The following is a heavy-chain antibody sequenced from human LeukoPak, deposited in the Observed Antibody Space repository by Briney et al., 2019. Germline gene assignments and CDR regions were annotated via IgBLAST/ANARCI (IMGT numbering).Heavy chain of an antibody. D-gene: IGHD3-16*01. Sequence: SETLSLTCTVSGGSISSGGYYWSWIRQHPGKGLEWIGYIYYSGSTYYNPSLKSRVTISVDTSKNQFSLKLSSVTAADTAVYYCARGLSDYVWGYYYGMDVWGQGTTVTVSS. CDR3: ARGLSDYVWGYYYGMDV. CDR2: IYYSGST. V-gene: IGHV4-31*03. CDR1: GGSISSGGYY. J-gene: IGHJ6*02.